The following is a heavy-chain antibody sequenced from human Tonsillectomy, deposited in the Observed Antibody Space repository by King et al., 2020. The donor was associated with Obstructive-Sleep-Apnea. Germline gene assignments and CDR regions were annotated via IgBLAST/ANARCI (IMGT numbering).Heavy chain of an antibody. CDR1: GYSFTSHW. CDR3: ARDTSTADFDY. J-gene: IGHJ4*02. CDR2: IDPSDSYT. Sequence: QLVQSGAEVKKPGESLRISCKGSGYSFTSHWITWVRQMPGKGLEWMGRIDPSDSYTNYSPSFQGHVTFSADKSINTAYVQWSSLKASDTAIYYCARDTSTADFDYWGQGTLVTVSS. D-gene: IGHD2-2*01. V-gene: IGHV5-10-1*03.